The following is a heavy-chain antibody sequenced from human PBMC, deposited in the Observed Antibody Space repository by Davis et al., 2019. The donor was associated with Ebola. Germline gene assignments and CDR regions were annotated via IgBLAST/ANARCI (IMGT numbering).Heavy chain of an antibody. CDR1: GDSVSGNNGA. CDR2: TYYYRSKWHI. V-gene: IGHV6-1*01. Sequence: SCAISGDSVSGNNGAWNWIRQSPSRGLEWLGRTYYYRSKWHIDYATSVKSRITINPDTSQNQFSLQLDSVTPEDTALYYCARGWLRAGMDVWGEGTTVTVSS. D-gene: IGHD5-18*01. CDR3: ARGWLRAGMDV. J-gene: IGHJ6*04.